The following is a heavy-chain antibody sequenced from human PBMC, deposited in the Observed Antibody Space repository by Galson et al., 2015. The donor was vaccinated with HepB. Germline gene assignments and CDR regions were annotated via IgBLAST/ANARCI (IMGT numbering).Heavy chain of an antibody. V-gene: IGHV3-30*04. Sequence: SLRLSCAASGFTFSSYAMHWVRQAPGKGLEWVAVISYDGSNKYYADSVKGRFTISRDNSKNTLYLQMNSLRAEDTAVYYCARGRWVDAFDIWGQGTMVTVSS. J-gene: IGHJ3*02. D-gene: IGHD4-23*01. CDR3: ARGRWVDAFDI. CDR2: ISYDGSNK. CDR1: GFTFSSYA.